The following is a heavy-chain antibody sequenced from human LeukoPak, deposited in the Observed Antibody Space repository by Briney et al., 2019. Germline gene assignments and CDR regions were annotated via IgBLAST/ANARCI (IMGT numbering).Heavy chain of an antibody. CDR2: IYYSGIT. V-gene: IGHV4-59*08. Sequence: SETLSLTCTVSGDSIGSYYWSWIRQPPGKGLEWIGYIYYSGITKYNPSLKSRVTMSVDTSKKQFSLKLSSVTAADTAVYYCARQSRYSSGWLDYWGQGTLVTVSS. CDR1: GDSIGSYY. D-gene: IGHD6-19*01. CDR3: ARQSRYSSGWLDY. J-gene: IGHJ4*02.